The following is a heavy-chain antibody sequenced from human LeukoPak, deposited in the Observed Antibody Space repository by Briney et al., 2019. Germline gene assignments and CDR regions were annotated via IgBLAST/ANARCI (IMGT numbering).Heavy chain of an antibody. J-gene: IGHJ4*02. Sequence: PSETLSLTSTASGGSISSSSYYWGWIRQPPGKRLEWIGRIYCSGSTHYNPSLKSRVTITVDTSKNQVSLKLTSVTAADTAVYYCARRKVGATRVGYYFDYWGQGTLVTVSS. V-gene: IGHV4-39*01. CDR2: IYCSGST. D-gene: IGHD1-26*01. CDR3: ARRKVGATRVGYYFDY. CDR1: GGSISSSSYY.